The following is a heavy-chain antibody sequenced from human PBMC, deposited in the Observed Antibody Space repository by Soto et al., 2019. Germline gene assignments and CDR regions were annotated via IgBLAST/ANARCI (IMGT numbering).Heavy chain of an antibody. Sequence: QVQLQQWGAGLLKPSETLSLTCAVYGGSLSGYYWSWIRQPPGKGLEWIGEINHSGSTNYNPSLKSRVTISVDTSKNQFSLKLSSVTAADTAVYYCARGLDERLEDAFYIWGQGTMVTVSS. J-gene: IGHJ3*02. CDR1: GGSLSGYY. CDR2: INHSGST. V-gene: IGHV4-34*01. D-gene: IGHD3-9*01. CDR3: ARGLDERLEDAFYI.